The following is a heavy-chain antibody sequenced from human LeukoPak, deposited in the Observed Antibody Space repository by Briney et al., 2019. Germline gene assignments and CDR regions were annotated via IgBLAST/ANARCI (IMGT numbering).Heavy chain of an antibody. CDR1: GFIFSNYA. J-gene: IGHJ4*02. CDR3: AKVIRSDMVSFNY. CDR2: FSGSGGST. V-gene: IGHV3-23*01. Sequence: GGSLRLSCAASGFIFSNYAMNWVRQAPGKGLEWVSAFSGSGGSTYSVDSVKGRFTISRDNSQNTLYLQMNSLRAEDTALYYCAKVIRSDMVSFNYWGQGTLVTVSS. D-gene: IGHD5-18*01.